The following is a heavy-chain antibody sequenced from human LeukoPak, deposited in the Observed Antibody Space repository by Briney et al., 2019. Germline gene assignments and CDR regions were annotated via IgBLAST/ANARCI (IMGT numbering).Heavy chain of an antibody. CDR2: IGTAGDT. CDR1: GFIFSRYD. D-gene: IGHD1-14*01. J-gene: IGHJ3*02. V-gene: IGHV3-13*01. CDR3: TTFVGAFDI. Sequence: GGSLRLSCAASGFIFSRYDMHWVRQGTGKGLEWVSAIGTAGDTYYPGSVKGRFTISRDNAKNTLYLQMNSLKTEDTAVYYCTTFVGAFDIWGQGTMVTVSS.